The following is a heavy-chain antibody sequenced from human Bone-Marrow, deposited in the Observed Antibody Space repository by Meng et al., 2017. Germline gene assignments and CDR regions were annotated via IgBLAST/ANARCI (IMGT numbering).Heavy chain of an antibody. CDR3: ARDREWYSSSWYVFDY. Sequence: GGPLRLSCAASGFTFSSYAMHWVRQAPGKGLEWVAVISYDGSNKYYADSVKGRFTISRDNSKNTLYLQMNSLRAEDTAVYYCARDREWYSSSWYVFDYWGQGTLVTVSS. D-gene: IGHD6-13*01. CDR1: GFTFSSYA. J-gene: IGHJ4*02. CDR2: ISYDGSNK. V-gene: IGHV3-30*04.